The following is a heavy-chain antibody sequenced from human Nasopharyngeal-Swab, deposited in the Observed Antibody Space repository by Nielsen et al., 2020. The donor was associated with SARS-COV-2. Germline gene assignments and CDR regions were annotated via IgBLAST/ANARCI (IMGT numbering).Heavy chain of an antibody. CDR3: ARAHGDYDYVWGSYRHTPETLDY. J-gene: IGHJ4*02. CDR1: GFTFSDYY. V-gene: IGHV3-11*04. D-gene: IGHD3-16*02. Sequence: GESLKISCAASGFTFSDYYMSWIRQAPGKGLEWVSYISSSGSTIYYADSVKGRFTISRDNAKNSLYLQMNSLRAEDTAVYYCARAHGDYDYVWGSYRHTPETLDYWGQGTLVTVSS. CDR2: ISSSGSTI.